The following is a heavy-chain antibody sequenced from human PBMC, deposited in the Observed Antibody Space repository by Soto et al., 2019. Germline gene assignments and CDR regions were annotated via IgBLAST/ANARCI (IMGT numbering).Heavy chain of an antibody. D-gene: IGHD2-21*02. Sequence: SETLSLTWAVSGGSISSSNWWRWVRQPPGKGLEWIGEIYHSGSTNYNPSLKSRVTISVDKSKNQFSLKLSSVTAADTAVYYCARDGGVVTAKGPYYFDYWGQGTLVTVSS. CDR1: GGSISSSNW. J-gene: IGHJ4*02. V-gene: IGHV4-4*02. CDR3: ARDGGVVTAKGPYYFDY. CDR2: IYHSGST.